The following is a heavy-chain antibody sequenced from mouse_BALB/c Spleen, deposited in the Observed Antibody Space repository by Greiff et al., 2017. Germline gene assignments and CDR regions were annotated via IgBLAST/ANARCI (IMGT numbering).Heavy chain of an antibody. CDR3: ARWGDRNY. CDR2: IDPSDSET. CDR1: GYTFTSYW. V-gene: IGHV1-69*02. D-gene: IGHD3-3*01. J-gene: IGHJ2*01. Sequence: QVQLQQPGAELVKPGAPVKLSCKASGYTFTSYWMNWVKQRPGRGLEWIGRIDPSDSETHYNQKFKDKATLTVDKSSSTAYIQLSSLTSEDSAVYYSARWGDRNYWGQGTTLTVSS.